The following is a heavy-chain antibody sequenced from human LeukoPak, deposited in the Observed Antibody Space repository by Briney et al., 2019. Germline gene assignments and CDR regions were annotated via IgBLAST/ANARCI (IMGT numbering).Heavy chain of an antibody. J-gene: IGHJ1*01. D-gene: IGHD3-22*01. CDR2: IIPMFGTA. Sequence: SVKVSCKASGGTFSTYSISWVRQAPGQGLEWMGGIIPMFGTANYAQKFQGRVTITADESTSTAYMDLSSLRSEDTAVYYCASYGTSGHYSCSEYFQDWGQGTLVTVSS. CDR1: GGTFSTYS. CDR3: ASYGTSGHYSCSEYFQD. V-gene: IGHV1-69*13.